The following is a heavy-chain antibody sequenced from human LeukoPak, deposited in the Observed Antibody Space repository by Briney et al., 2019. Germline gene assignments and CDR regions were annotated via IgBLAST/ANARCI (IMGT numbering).Heavy chain of an antibody. J-gene: IGHJ5*02. CDR1: GGSISSYY. V-gene: IGHV4-4*07. Sequence: SETLSLICTVSGGSISSYYWSWIRQPAGKGLEWIGRIYTSGSTNYNPSLKSRVTMSVDTSKNQFSLKLSSVTAADTAVYYCARGGVAGKSGQNLDPWGQGTLVTVSS. CDR3: ARGGVAGKSGQNLDP. D-gene: IGHD6-19*01. CDR2: IYTSGST.